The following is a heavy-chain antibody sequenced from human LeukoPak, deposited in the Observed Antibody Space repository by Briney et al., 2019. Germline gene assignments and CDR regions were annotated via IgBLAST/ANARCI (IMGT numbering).Heavy chain of an antibody. J-gene: IGHJ4*02. CDR3: TIGSSGRRDN. CDR2: MNPNSGNT. V-gene: IGHV1-8*01. Sequence: ASVKVSCKASGYTFTSCDTNWVRQATGQGLEWMGWMNPNSGNTGYGQSFQGRITMTRDISIGTAYMELSNLTSEDTAIYYCTIGSSGRRDNWGQGTLVTVSA. D-gene: IGHD6-19*01. CDR1: GYTFTSCD.